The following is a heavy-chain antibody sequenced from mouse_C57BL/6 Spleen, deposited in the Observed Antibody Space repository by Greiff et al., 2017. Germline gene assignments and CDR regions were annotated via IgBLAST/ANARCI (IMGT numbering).Heavy chain of an antibody. V-gene: IGHV1-82*01. J-gene: IGHJ4*01. CDR2: IYPGDGDT. Sequence: QVQLQQSGPELVKPGASVKISCKASGYAFSSSWMNWVKQRPGKGLEWIGRIYPGDGDTNYNGKFKGKATLTADKSSSTAYMQLSSLTSEDSAVYFCAREGYSNYDAMDYWGQGTSVTVSS. CDR3: AREGYSNYDAMDY. D-gene: IGHD2-5*01. CDR1: GYAFSSSW.